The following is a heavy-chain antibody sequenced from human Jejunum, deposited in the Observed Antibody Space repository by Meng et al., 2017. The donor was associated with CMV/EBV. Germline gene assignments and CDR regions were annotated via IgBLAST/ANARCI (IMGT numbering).Heavy chain of an antibody. J-gene: IGHJ4*02. CDR1: YG. V-gene: IGHV3-30*02. CDR2: IRYDGSNK. D-gene: IGHD2-2*01. CDR3: AKDARYCSSTTCYPNPYYFDY. Sequence: YGMHWVRQAPGKGLEWVTFIRYDGSNKYHADSVKGRFTISRDNSKNTLYLQMTSLRAEDTAVYSCAKDARYCSSTTCYPNPYYFDYWGQGMLVTVSS.